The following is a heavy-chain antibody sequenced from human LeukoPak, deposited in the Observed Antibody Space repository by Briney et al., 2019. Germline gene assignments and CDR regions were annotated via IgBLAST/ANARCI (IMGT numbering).Heavy chain of an antibody. CDR1: VFTFDDYG. J-gene: IGHJ3*02. CDR2: IRYDESNK. V-gene: IGHV3-30*02. Sequence: GGSLRLSCAASVFTFDDYGMHWVRQAPGKGPEGVAFIRYDESNKYYADCVKGRFTISRDNSKNTLYLQMNSLRAEDTAVYYCAKKYLSGSYYDAFDIWGQGTMVTVSS. D-gene: IGHD1-26*01. CDR3: AKKYLSGSYYDAFDI.